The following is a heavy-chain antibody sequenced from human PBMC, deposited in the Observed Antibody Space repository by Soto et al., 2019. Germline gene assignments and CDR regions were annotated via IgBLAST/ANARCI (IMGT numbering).Heavy chain of an antibody. Sequence: GASVKVSCKASGGTFSSYAISWVRQAPGQGLEWMGGIIPIFGTANYAQKFQGRVTITADESTSTAYMELSSLRSEDTAVYYCARDDGYCSGGSCYPPARNWFDPWGQGTLVTVS. CDR3: ARDDGYCSGGSCYPPARNWFDP. V-gene: IGHV1-69*13. CDR1: GGTFSSYA. CDR2: IIPIFGTA. J-gene: IGHJ5*02. D-gene: IGHD2-15*01.